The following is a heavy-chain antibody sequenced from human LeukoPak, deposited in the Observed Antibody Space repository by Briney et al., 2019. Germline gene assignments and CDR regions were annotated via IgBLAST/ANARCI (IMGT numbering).Heavy chain of an antibody. CDR1: GYTFTSNY. CDR2: IYPRDGST. D-gene: IGHD4-23*01. V-gene: IGHV1-46*01. CDR3: ARDGGSVTTVVTPLDY. J-gene: IGHJ4*02. Sequence: ASVKVSCKASGYTFTSNYIHWVRQAPGQGLEWMGMIYPRDGSTSYAQKFQGRVTVTRDTSTSTVHMELSGLRSEDTAVYYCARDGGSVTTVVTPLDYWGQGTLVTVSS.